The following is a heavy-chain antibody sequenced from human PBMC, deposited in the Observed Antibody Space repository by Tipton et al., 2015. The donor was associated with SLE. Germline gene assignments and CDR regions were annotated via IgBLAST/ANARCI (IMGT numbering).Heavy chain of an antibody. Sequence: TLSLTCTVSGGSISSGSYYWSWIRQPAGKGLEWIGRIYTSGSTYYNPSLKSRVTISVDTSKNQFSLKLSSVTAADTAVYYCARENYGQDAFDIWGQGTMVTVSS. CDR1: GGSISSGSYY. CDR3: ARENYGQDAFDI. CDR2: IYTSGST. J-gene: IGHJ3*02. V-gene: IGHV4-61*02. D-gene: IGHD3-16*01.